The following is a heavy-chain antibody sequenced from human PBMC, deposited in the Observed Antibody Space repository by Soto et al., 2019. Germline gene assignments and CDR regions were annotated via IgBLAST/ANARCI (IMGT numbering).Heavy chain of an antibody. CDR3: ARLPVVGGVPA. V-gene: IGHV4-39*01. Sequence: QLHLQESGPGRVKPSETLSLTCSVSGGSISTSGSYWGWVRQAPEKGLEWIGSASYVGTINYNPSLRRRVAISVDTSKNQFSLKLTSVTAADTAVYYCARLPVVGGVPAGGQGTLVTVSS. CDR1: GGSISTSGSY. J-gene: IGHJ4*02. CDR2: ASYVGTI. D-gene: IGHD2-21*01.